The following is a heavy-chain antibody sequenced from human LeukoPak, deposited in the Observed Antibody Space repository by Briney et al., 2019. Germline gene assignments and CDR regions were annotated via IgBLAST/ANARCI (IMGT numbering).Heavy chain of an antibody. V-gene: IGHV3-23*01. CDR1: GFTFSSYG. CDR2: ISGSGGST. CDR3: ARDGGWHQGCDY. Sequence: PGGSLRLSCAASGFTFSSYGMSWVRQAPGKGLEWVSAISGSGGSTYYADSVKGRFTISRDNARNSLYLQMDSLRVEDTAVYYCARDGGWHQGCDYWGQGTLVTVSS. J-gene: IGHJ4*02. D-gene: IGHD6-19*01.